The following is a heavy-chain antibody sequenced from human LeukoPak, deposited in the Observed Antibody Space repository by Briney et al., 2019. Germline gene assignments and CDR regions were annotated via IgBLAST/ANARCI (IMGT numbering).Heavy chain of an antibody. CDR2: INDGGTTT. CDR1: GFTFSDYA. V-gene: IGHV3-23*01. J-gene: IGHJ4*02. CDR3: AIVRSRGVDHGNDY. Sequence: GGSLRLSCAASGFTFSDYAMSWVRQAPGKGLEWVSAINDGGTTTAFADSVKGRFAISRDNSKNTLYLQINSLRAEDTAVYFCAIVRSRGVDHGNDYWGQGTLVTVSS. D-gene: IGHD3-10*01.